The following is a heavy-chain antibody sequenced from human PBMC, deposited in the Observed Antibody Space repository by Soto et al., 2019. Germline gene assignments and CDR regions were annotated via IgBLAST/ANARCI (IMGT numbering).Heavy chain of an antibody. D-gene: IGHD2-8*01. CDR2: VSGSNGNT. CDR1: GYTFINHG. V-gene: IGHV1-18*04. Sequence: ASVKVSCKASGYTFINHGISWVRQAPGQGLEWMGWVSGSNGNTKYAQKFQGRVTMTTETSTSTAYMELRNLRSDDTAVYFCARDLYPLAYYFDYWGQGTLVTVS. J-gene: IGHJ4*02. CDR3: ARDLYPLAYYFDY.